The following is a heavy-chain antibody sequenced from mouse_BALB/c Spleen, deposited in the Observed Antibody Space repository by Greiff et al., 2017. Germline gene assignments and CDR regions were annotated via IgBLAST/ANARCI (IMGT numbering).Heavy chain of an antibody. CDR2: ILPGSGST. J-gene: IGHJ4*01. D-gene: IGHD2-10*02. Sequence: VKLMESGAELMKPGASVKISCKATGYTFSSYWIEWVKQRPGHGLEWIGEILPGSGSTNYNEKFKGKATFTADTSSNTAYMQLSSLTSEDSAVYYCARTGYGNYAMDYWGQGTSVTVSS. V-gene: IGHV1-9*01. CDR1: GYTFSSYW. CDR3: ARTGYGNYAMDY.